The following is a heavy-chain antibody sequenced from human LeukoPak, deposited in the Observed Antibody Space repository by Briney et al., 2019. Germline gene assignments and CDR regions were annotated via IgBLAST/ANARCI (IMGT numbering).Heavy chain of an antibody. Sequence: GRSLRFSCAASGFTFSSYGMHWVRQAPGKGLEWVAVIWYDGSNKYYADSVKGRFTISRDNSKNTLYLQMNSLRAEDTAVYYCAGDLASSSWFTDYWGQGTLVTVSP. CDR3: AGDLASSSWFTDY. D-gene: IGHD6-13*01. V-gene: IGHV3-33*01. CDR2: IWYDGSNK. CDR1: GFTFSSYG. J-gene: IGHJ4*02.